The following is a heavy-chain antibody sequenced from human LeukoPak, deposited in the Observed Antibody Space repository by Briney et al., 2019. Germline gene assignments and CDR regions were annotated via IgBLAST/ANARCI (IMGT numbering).Heavy chain of an antibody. CDR2: ISGGTT. V-gene: IGHV3-49*03. Sequence: GGSLRLSCTASGFTLGDYLMSWFRQAPGKGLEWIGFISGGTTEYAASVKGRFTISRDDSTSIAYLQMNSLTTEDIAVYYCSRGSGWLSVYWGQGTLVTVSS. J-gene: IGHJ4*02. CDR1: GFTLGDYL. CDR3: SRGSGWLSVY. D-gene: IGHD6-19*01.